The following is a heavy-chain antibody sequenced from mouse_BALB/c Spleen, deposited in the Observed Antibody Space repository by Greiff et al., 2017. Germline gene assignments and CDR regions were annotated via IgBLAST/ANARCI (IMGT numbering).Heavy chain of an antibody. J-gene: IGHJ4*01. Sequence: EVQGVESGGGLVKPGGSLKLSCAASGFTFSSYNMSWVRQTPEKRLEWVGTISSGGSYTYYPDSGKGRFTISRDNAKNTLYLQMSSLKSEDTAMYYWTRVGSPYYYAMDYWGQGTSVTVSS. CDR3: TRVGSPYYYAMDY. D-gene: IGHD1-1*02. V-gene: IGHV5-6-4*01. CDR2: ISSGGSYT. CDR1: GFTFSSYN.